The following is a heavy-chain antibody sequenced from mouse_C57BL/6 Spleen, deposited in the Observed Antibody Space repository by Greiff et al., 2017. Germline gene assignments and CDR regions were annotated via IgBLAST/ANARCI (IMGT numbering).Heavy chain of an antibody. CDR2: INTSSGYT. D-gene: IGHD1-1*01. Sequence: VQLQQSGAELARPGASVKMSCKASSYTFTSYTMHWVKQRPGQGLEWIGYINTSSGYTKYNQKFKDKATLTADKSSSTAYMQLSSLPYEDTAVYYCTSGDYYGGRKDAMAYWGQGTLVTVSA. J-gene: IGHJ4*01. V-gene: IGHV1-4*01. CDR1: SYTFTSYT. CDR3: TSGDYYGGRKDAMAY.